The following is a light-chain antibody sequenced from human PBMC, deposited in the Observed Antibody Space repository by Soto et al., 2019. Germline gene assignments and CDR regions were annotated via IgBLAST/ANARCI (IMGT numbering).Light chain of an antibody. V-gene: IGKV3-20*01. CDR3: LQYGNLPYS. CDR2: GVF. CDR1: QSITSTY. J-gene: IGKJ2*03. Sequence: EIVLTQSPGTLTLSPGERATLSCRASQSITSTYLDWYQQKPGQAPRLLIYGVFTRATGLPDRFSGSGSGTDFSLTINRLEPEDSAVYYCLQYGNLPYSFGQGTKLEIK.